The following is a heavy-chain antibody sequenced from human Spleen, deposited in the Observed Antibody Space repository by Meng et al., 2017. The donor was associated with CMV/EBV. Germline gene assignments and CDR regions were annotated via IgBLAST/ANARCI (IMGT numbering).Heavy chain of an antibody. D-gene: IGHD3-10*01. Sequence: YGGYFSGYYWSWIRQPPGKGLEWIGEINHSGSTNYNPSLKSRVTISVDTSKNQFSLKLSSVTAADTAVYYCARGRGFKGSSYWYLDLWGRGTLVTVSS. CDR2: INHSGST. J-gene: IGHJ2*01. V-gene: IGHV4-34*01. CDR1: GGYFSGYY. CDR3: ARGRGFKGSSYWYLDL.